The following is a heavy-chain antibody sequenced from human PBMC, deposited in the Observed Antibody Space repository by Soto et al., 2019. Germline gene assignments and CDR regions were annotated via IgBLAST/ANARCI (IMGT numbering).Heavy chain of an antibody. CDR3: ARDEVLCDGGRCYGIPLDV. Sequence: EVQLVESGGGLVQPGGSLRLSCAASGFTVSSKYMTWVRQAQGKGLEWVSLIQSGGTTYYADSVKGRFTISRDTSENTLHIQMDSLRVEDAAVYYCARDEVLCDGGRCYGIPLDVWGKGTKVTVSS. CDR1: GFTVSSKY. CDR2: IQSGGTT. J-gene: IGHJ6*04. D-gene: IGHD2-15*01. V-gene: IGHV3-66*01.